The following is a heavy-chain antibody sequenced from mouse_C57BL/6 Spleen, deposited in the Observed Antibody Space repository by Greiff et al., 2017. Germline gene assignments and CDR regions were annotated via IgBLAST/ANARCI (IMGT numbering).Heavy chain of an antibody. CDR2: IDPEDGDT. CDR3: TTTVGGYGSFDY. Sequence: VQLQQSGAELVRPGASVKLSCTASGFNIKDYYMHWVKQRPEQGLEWIGRIDPEDGDTEYAPKFQGKATMTADTSSNTAYLQRSSLTSEDTAVYYCTTTVGGYGSFDYWGQGTTLTVSS. CDR1: GFNIKDYY. V-gene: IGHV14-1*01. J-gene: IGHJ2*01. D-gene: IGHD2-2*01.